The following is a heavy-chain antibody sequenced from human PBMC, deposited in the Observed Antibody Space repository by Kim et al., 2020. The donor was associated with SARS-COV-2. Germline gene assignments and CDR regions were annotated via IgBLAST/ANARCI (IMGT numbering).Heavy chain of an antibody. J-gene: IGHJ4*01. D-gene: IGHD3-16*01. CDR2: IYYSGST. CDR1: GGSVSSGSYY. CDR3: ARVPVCVIWGMGYFDY. V-gene: IGHV4-61*01. Sequence: SETLSLTCTVSGGSVSSGSYYWSWIRQPPGKGLEWIGYIYYSGSTNYNPSLKSRVTISVDTSKNQFSLKLSSVTAADTAVYYCARVPVCVIWGMGYFDY.